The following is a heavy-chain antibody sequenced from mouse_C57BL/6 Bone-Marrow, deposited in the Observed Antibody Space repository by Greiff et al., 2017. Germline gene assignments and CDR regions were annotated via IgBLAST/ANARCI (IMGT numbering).Heavy chain of an antibody. D-gene: IGHD1-2*01. J-gene: IGHJ1*03. CDR1: GYTFTSYW. CDR2: IDPSDSYT. CDR3: ATLLRWYFDV. V-gene: IGHV1-69*01. Sequence: QVQLQQPGAELVMPGASVKLSCKASGYTFTSYWMHWVKQRPGQGLEWIGEIDPSDSYTNYNQKFKGKSTLTVDKSSSTAYMQLSSLTSEDSAVYYCATLLRWYFDVWGTGTTVTVSS.